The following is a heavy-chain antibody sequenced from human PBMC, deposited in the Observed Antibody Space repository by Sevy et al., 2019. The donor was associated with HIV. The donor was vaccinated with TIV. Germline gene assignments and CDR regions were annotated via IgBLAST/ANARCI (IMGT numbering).Heavy chain of an antibody. CDR2: IYYSGSS. J-gene: IGHJ4*02. V-gene: IGHV4-59*01. CDR3: AGARRNYYDSSGFHFDY. D-gene: IGHD3-22*01. CDR1: GGSISSYY. Sequence: SETLSLTCTVSGGSISSYYWSWIRQPPGKGLEWIGYIYYSGSSNYKPSLKRRVTISVDTSKNQFSLKLSSVTAADTAVYYCAGARRNYYDSSGFHFDYWGQGTLVTVSS.